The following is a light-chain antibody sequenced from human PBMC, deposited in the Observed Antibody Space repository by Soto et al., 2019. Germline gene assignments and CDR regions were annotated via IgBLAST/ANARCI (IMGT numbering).Light chain of an antibody. CDR2: GAS. V-gene: IGKV3-20*01. CDR1: QSVGSNY. J-gene: IGKJ5*01. CDR3: QQYSGSPPTT. Sequence: EIVLTQSPGTLSLSPGERATLSCRASQSVGSNYLAWYQQKPAQALRLLIYGASSRATGVPDRFSGSGSGTDFTLTISRLEPEDFAVYYCQQYSGSPPTTFGQGTRLEIE.